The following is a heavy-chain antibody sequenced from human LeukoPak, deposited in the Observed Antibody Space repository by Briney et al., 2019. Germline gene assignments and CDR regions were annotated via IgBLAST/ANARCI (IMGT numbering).Heavy chain of an antibody. CDR1: GFTFSSYS. Sequence: AGGSLRLSCAASGFTFSSYSMNWVRQAPGKGLEWVSSISSSSYIYYADSVKGRFTISRDNAKNSLYLQMNSLRAEDTAVYYCARDAKLYDSSGALDYWGQGTLVTVSS. V-gene: IGHV3-21*01. CDR3: ARDAKLYDSSGALDY. J-gene: IGHJ4*02. D-gene: IGHD3-22*01. CDR2: ISSSSYI.